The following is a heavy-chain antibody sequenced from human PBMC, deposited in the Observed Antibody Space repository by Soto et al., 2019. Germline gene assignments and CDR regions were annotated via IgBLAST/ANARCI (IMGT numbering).Heavy chain of an antibody. CDR2: ISSSGSTI. Sequence: GGSLRLSCAASGFTFSDYYMSWIRQAPGKGLEWVSYISSSGSTIYYADSVKGRFTISRDNAKNSLYLQMNSLRAEDTAVYYCARDLIAVAGPEKFQHWGQGTLVTVSS. CDR3: ARDLIAVAGPEKFQH. D-gene: IGHD6-19*01. J-gene: IGHJ1*01. V-gene: IGHV3-11*01. CDR1: GFTFSDYY.